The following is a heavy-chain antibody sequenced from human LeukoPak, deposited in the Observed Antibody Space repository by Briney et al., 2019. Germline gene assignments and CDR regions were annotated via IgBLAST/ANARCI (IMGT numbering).Heavy chain of an antibody. CDR1: GYTFSGCY. CDR2: INPNSGGT. Sequence: ASVKVSGKASGYTFSGCYMHWVRQAPGQGLEWMGWINPNSGGTNYAQKFQGRVTMTRDTSISTAYMELSRLSSDDTAVYYCARDSCSSTSCLSIDDYWGQGTLVTVSS. V-gene: IGHV1-2*02. J-gene: IGHJ4*02. CDR3: ARDSCSSTSCLSIDDY. D-gene: IGHD2-2*01.